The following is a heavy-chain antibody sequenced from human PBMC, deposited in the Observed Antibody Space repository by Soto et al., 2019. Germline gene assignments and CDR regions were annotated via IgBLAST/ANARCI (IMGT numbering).Heavy chain of an antibody. V-gene: IGHV3-64D*06. D-gene: IGHD3-22*01. CDR2: ISSNGGSK. CDR3: VFGRNYDNSGYYFYDYGMDV. Sequence: GCLGLSCSASGFSFSSYAMHWVGQAPGKGLEYVLAISSNGGSKYYADSVKGRFTSSRDNSKNTMYLQMSSLRAEDTAAYYCVFGRNYDNSGYYFYDYGMDVWGQGTTVTVSS. J-gene: IGHJ6*02. CDR1: GFSFSSYA.